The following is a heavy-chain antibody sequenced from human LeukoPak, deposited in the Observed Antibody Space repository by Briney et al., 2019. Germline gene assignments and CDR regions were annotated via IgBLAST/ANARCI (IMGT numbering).Heavy chain of an antibody. CDR3: AKVDSSSWYGADAFDI. V-gene: IGHV3-23*01. CDR2: ISGSGGST. CDR1: GFTFSSYG. D-gene: IGHD6-13*01. Sequence: GGSLRLSCAASGFTFSSYGMHWVRQAPGKGLEWVSAISGSGGSTYYADSVKGRFTISRDNSENTLYLQMNSLRAEDTAVYYCAKVDSSSWYGADAFDIWGQGTMVTVSS. J-gene: IGHJ3*02.